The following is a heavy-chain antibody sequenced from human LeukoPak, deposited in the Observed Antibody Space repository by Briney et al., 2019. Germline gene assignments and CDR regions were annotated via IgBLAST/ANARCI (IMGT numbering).Heavy chain of an antibody. J-gene: IGHJ4*02. V-gene: IGHV1-69*02. CDR1: GGTFSSYN. D-gene: IGHD3-22*01. CDR3: ARADSPYYDSSGDYFDY. CDR2: IIPILGIA. Sequence: SVKVSCKASGGTFSSYNISWVRQAPGQGLEWMGRIIPILGIANYAQKFQGRVTITADKSTSTAYMELSSLRSEDTAVDYCARADSPYYDSSGDYFDYWGQGTLVTVSS.